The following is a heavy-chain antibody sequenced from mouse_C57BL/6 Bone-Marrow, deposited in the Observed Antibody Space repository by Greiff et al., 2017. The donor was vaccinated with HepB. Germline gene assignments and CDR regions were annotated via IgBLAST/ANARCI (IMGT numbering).Heavy chain of an antibody. Sequence: EVNLVESGGGLVKPGGSLKLSCAASGFTFSSYAMSWVRQTPEKRLEWVATISDGGSYTYYPDNVKGRFTISRDNAKNNLYLQMSHLKSEDTAMYYCARDKEGGRAGAMDYWGQGTSVTVSS. CDR3: ARDKEGGRAGAMDY. CDR2: ISDGGSYT. J-gene: IGHJ4*01. CDR1: GFTFSSYA. V-gene: IGHV5-4*01. D-gene: IGHD3-1*01.